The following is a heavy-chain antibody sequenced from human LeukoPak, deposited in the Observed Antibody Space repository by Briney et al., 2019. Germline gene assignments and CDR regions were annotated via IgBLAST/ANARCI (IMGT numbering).Heavy chain of an antibody. Sequence: KTGGSLRLSCAASGFPFSSYNLNGVRQAPGKGLEWVSSISSGSYIYYADSVKGRFTISRDNAKHSVYLQVNSQRAEDTAVYYCARGYCSRGSCYSCSYYCGQGSLVTV. CDR3: ARGYCSRGSCYSCSYY. CDR1: GFPFSSYN. J-gene: IGHJ4*02. V-gene: IGHV3-21*01. CDR2: ISSGSYI. D-gene: IGHD2-15*01.